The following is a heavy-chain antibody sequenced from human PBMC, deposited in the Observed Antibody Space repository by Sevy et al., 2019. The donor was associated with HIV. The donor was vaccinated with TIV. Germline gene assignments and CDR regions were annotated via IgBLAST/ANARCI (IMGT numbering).Heavy chain of an antibody. V-gene: IGHV3-33*08. CDR3: ARGPSLIVAGAAGYLDY. CDR1: GFTFSSFG. D-gene: IGHD2-21*01. Sequence: GGSLRLSCTASGFTFSSFGIHWVRQAPGKGLEWVALMWYDGNNKYYADSVKGRFTISGDSSKNTVYLQMNNLRAEDTAVYYCARGPSLIVAGAAGYLDYWGQGTLVTVSS. J-gene: IGHJ4*02. CDR2: MWYDGNNK.